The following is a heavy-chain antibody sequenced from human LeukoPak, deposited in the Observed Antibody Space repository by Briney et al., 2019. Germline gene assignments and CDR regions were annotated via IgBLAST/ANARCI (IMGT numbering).Heavy chain of an antibody. CDR3: ARDRPSGWYLQYYFNY. J-gene: IGHJ4*02. V-gene: IGHV3-7*04. D-gene: IGHD6-19*01. CDR1: GFTFRNYC. Sequence: GGSLRLSCVVSGFTFRNYCMSWGRQAPGKGLECVANIKTDGSERNYVDSVKPRFTISRDNAKNSLYLQMNSLRAEDTAVYYCARDRPSGWYLQYYFNYWGQGNLVTVSS. CDR2: IKTDGSER.